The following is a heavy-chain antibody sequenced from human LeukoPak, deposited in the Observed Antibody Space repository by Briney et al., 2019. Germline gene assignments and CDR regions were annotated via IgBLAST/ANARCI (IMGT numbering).Heavy chain of an antibody. CDR3: ARDPSIAARNYYYYYGMDV. Sequence: PSETLSLTCTVSGGSISSYYWSLIRQPAGKGLEWIGRIYTSGSTNYNPSLKSRVTMSVDTSKNQFSLKLSSVTAADTAVYYCARDPSIAARNYYYYYGMDVWGQGTTVTVSS. D-gene: IGHD6-6*01. CDR2: IYTSGST. CDR1: GGSISSYY. V-gene: IGHV4-4*07. J-gene: IGHJ6*02.